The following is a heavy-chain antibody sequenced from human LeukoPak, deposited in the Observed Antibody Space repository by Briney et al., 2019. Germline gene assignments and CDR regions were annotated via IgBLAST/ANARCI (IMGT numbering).Heavy chain of an antibody. Sequence: GGSLRLSCAAPGFNFTNYALTWVRQAPGKGLDWVSAVTGSSSNTYYADSVKGRFTISRDNSKNILYLEMNSLRVEDTAIYYCAKDRSSATSCSNYWGRGTLVTVSS. J-gene: IGHJ4*02. CDR3: AKDRSSATSCSNY. D-gene: IGHD2-2*01. CDR2: VTGSSSNT. V-gene: IGHV3-23*01. CDR1: GFNFTNYA.